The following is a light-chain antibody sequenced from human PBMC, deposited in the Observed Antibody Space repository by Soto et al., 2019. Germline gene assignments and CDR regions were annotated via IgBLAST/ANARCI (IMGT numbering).Light chain of an antibody. CDR3: QQYGSSPT. Sequence: EIVLTQSPGTLSLSPGERATLSCRASQSVSSSYLAWYQQKPGQAPRLLIYGASSRATGIPDRFSGSGSGTDFTLTISRLEPEDFAVYYYQQYGSSPTFGLGTKLEIK. V-gene: IGKV3-20*01. CDR1: QSVSSSY. CDR2: GAS. J-gene: IGKJ2*01.